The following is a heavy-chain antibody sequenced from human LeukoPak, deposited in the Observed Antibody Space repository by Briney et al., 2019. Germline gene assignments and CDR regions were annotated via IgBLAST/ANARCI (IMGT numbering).Heavy chain of an antibody. CDR1: GYSISSGYY. CDR2: IYHSGST. Sequence: PSETLSLTCAASGYSISSGYYWGWIRQPPGKGLEWIGSIYHSGSTYYNPSLKSRVTISVDTSKNQSSLKLSSVTAADTAVYYCARRITGTTTWYFDLWGRGTLVTVSS. CDR3: ARRITGTTTWYFDL. V-gene: IGHV4-38-2*01. J-gene: IGHJ2*01. D-gene: IGHD1-7*01.